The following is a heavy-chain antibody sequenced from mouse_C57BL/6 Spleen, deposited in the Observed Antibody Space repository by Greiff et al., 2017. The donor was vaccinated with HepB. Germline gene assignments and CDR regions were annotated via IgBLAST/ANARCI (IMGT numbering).Heavy chain of an antibody. V-gene: IGHV1-61*01. D-gene: IGHD1-1*01. CDR2: IYPSDSET. Sequence: QVQLQQPGAELVRPGSSVKLSCKASGYTFTSYWMDWVKQRPGQGLEWIGNIYPSDSETHYNQKFKDKATLTVDKSSSTAYMQLSSLTFEDSAVYYCARGATVVATYYAMDYWGQGTSVTVSS. CDR1: GYTFTSYW. CDR3: ARGATVVATYYAMDY. J-gene: IGHJ4*01.